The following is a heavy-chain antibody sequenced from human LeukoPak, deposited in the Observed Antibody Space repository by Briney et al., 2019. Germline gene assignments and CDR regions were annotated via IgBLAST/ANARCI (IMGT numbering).Heavy chain of an antibody. D-gene: IGHD5-12*01. V-gene: IGHV3-30*04. CDR3: ARDPGGYSGYDNNWFDP. J-gene: IGHJ5*02. CDR2: ISYDGSNK. CDR1: GFTFSSYA. Sequence: GGSLRLSCAASGFTFSSYAMHWVRQAPGKGLEWVAVISYDGSNKYYADSVKGRFTISRDNSKNTLYLQMNSLRAEDTAVYYCARDPGGYSGYDNNWFDPWGQGTLVTVSS.